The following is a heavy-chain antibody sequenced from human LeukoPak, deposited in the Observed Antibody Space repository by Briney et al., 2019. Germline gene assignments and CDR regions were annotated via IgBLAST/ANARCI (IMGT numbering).Heavy chain of an antibody. CDR1: GFTFSSYA. CDR2: ISGSGGST. Sequence: PGGSLRLSCAASGFTFSSYAMSWVRQAPGKGLEWVSAISGSGGSTYCADSVKGRFTISRDNSKNTLYLQMNSLRAEDTAVYYCAKVRGEYCSSTSCYAFDIWGQGTMVTVSS. CDR3: AKVRGEYCSSTSCYAFDI. V-gene: IGHV3-23*01. D-gene: IGHD2-2*01. J-gene: IGHJ3*02.